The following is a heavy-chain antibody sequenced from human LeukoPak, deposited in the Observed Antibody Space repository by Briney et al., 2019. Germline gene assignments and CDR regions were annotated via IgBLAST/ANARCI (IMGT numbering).Heavy chain of an antibody. Sequence: AVKVSCKASGGTFISYAISWVRPAPGQGLEWMGRIIPILGIANYAQKFQGRVTITADKSTSTAYMELSSLRSEDTAVYYFARDRRAAMVTTRWYFDLWGRGTLVTVSS. V-gene: IGHV1-69*04. J-gene: IGHJ2*01. CDR3: ARDRRAAMVTTRWYFDL. D-gene: IGHD5-18*01. CDR2: IIPILGIA. CDR1: GGTFISYA.